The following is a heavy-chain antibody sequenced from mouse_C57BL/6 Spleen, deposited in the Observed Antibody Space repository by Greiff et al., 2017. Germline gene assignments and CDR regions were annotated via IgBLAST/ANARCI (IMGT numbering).Heavy chain of an antibody. D-gene: IGHD6-1*01. CDR1: GYTFTEYT. CDR3: ARHDLWSHYFDY. V-gene: IGHV1-62-2*01. CDR2: FYPGSGSI. J-gene: IGHJ2*01. Sequence: VQGVESGAELVKPGASVKLSCKASGYTFTEYTIHWVKQRSGQGLEWIGGFYPGSGSIKYNEKFKDKATLTADNSSSTVYMEISRLTSEDSAVYFCARHDLWSHYFDYWGQGTTLTVSS.